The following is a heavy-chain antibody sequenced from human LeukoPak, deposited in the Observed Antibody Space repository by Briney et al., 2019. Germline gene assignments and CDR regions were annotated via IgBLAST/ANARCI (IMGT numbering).Heavy chain of an antibody. CDR3: ARRAGAYSHPYDY. CDR1: GFTFSNYD. D-gene: IGHD4/OR15-4a*01. CDR2: IGATGDT. V-gene: IGHV3-13*01. J-gene: IGHJ4*02. Sequence: PGGSLRLSCAASGFTFSNYDMHWVRQAAGKGLEWVSHIGATGDTYYAGSVKGRFTISRDNSKNTLYLQMNSLRAEDTAVYYCARRAGAYSHPYDYWGQGTLVTVSS.